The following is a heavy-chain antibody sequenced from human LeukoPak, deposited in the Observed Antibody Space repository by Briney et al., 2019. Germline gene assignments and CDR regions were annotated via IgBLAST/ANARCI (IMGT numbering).Heavy chain of an antibody. J-gene: IGHJ5*02. CDR1: GGTFSSYA. CDR2: IIPIFGTA. Sequence: SVKVSCKASGGTFSSYAISWVRQAPGQGLEWMGGIIPIFGTANYAQKFQGRVTITTDESTSTAYMELSSLRSDDTAVYYCARAPYSSSSVWSWFDPWGQGTLVTVSS. V-gene: IGHV1-69*05. D-gene: IGHD6-6*01. CDR3: ARAPYSSSSVWSWFDP.